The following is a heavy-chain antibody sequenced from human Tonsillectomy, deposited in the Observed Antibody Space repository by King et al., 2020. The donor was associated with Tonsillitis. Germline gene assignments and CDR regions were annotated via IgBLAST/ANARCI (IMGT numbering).Heavy chain of an antibody. CDR1: GFTFSSYG. CDR3: AKDHSSGWYSGYDY. CDR2: ISYDGSNK. Sequence: VQLVESGGGVVQPGRSLRLSCAASGFTFSSYGMHWVRQAPGKGLEWVAVISYDGSNKYYADSVKGRFTISRDNSKNTLYLQMNSLRPEDTAVYYCAKDHSSGWYSGYDYWGQGTLVTVCS. J-gene: IGHJ4*02. D-gene: IGHD6-19*01. V-gene: IGHV3-30*18.